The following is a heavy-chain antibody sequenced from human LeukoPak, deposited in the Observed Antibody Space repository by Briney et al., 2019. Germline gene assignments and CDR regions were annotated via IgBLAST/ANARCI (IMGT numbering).Heavy chain of an antibody. Sequence: GGSLRLSCAASGFTISSNYMSWVRQTPGKGLEWVSVLSSGGSTYYADSVKGRFTISRDNSKNTLSLQMNSLRAEDTAVYYCARDVDTIEFDYWGQGTLVTVSS. D-gene: IGHD5-18*01. J-gene: IGHJ4*02. CDR3: ARDVDTIEFDY. CDR2: LSSGGST. CDR1: GFTISSNY. V-gene: IGHV3-53*01.